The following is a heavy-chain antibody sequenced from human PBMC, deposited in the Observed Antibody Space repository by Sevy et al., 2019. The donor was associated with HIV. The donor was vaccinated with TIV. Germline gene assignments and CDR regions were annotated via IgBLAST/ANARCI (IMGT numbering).Heavy chain of an antibody. D-gene: IGHD3-9*01. Sequence: SGPTLVNPTQTLTLTCTFSGFSFSTSGVGVGWIRQPPGKAPEWLAMIYWDGDTRYSPSLMNRLTITKDTSKDQVVLRMDNMEPVDTGTYYCAHRRSKGITITEFDYWGQGTLVTVSS. J-gene: IGHJ4*02. CDR1: GFSFSTSGVG. V-gene: IGHV2-5*02. CDR3: AHRRSKGITITEFDY. CDR2: IYWDGDT.